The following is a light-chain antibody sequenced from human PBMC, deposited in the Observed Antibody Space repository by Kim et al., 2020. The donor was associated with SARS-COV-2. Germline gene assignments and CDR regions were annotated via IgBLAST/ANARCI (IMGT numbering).Light chain of an antibody. CDR2: SNN. CDR1: SPNIGSNT. Sequence: QSVLTQPPSASGTPGQRVTISCSRSSPNIGSNTVNWYQQLPGTAPKLLIYSNNQRPSGVPDRFSGSKSGTSASLAIRGLQSEDEADYYCAAWDDSLNGWVFGGGTQVTVL. J-gene: IGLJ3*02. CDR3: AAWDDSLNGWV. V-gene: IGLV1-44*01.